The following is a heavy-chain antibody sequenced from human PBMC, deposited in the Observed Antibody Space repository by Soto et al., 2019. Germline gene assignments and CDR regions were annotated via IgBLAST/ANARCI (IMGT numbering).Heavy chain of an antibody. CDR1: GYTFTSYA. V-gene: IGHV1-3*01. J-gene: IGHJ4*02. Sequence: ASVKVSCKASGYTFTSYAMHWVRQAPGQRLEWMGWINAGNDNTKYSQKFQGRVTITRDTSASTAYMELSSLRSEDTAVYYCARDLTAAALDYWGQGTLVTVSS. D-gene: IGHD6-13*01. CDR2: INAGNDNT. CDR3: ARDLTAAALDY.